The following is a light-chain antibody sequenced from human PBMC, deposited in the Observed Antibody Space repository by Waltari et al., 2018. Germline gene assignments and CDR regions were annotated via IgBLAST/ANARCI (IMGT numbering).Light chain of an antibody. J-gene: IGKJ1*01. CDR1: QNVGNN. V-gene: IGKV3-15*01. CDR3: QQYNNWPPWT. Sequence: EIVMTQSPATLSVFPGERAPLSCRASQNVGNNLAWYQQKPGQAPRLLIYGGSTRATGIAARFSGSGSGTEFTLTISSLQSDDFAFYYCQQYNNWPPWTFGPGTKVEV. CDR2: GGS.